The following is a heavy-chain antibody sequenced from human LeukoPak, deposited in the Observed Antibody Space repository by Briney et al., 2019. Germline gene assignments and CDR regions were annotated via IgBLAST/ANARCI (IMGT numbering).Heavy chain of an antibody. CDR1: GGSISSGGYY. CDR2: IYYSGST. V-gene: IGHV4-31*03. J-gene: IGHJ4*02. D-gene: IGHD6-13*01. Sequence: PSETLSLTCTVSGGSISSGGYYWSWIRQHPGKGLEWIGYIYYSGSTYYNPSLKSRVTISVDTSKSQFSLKLSSVTAADTAVYYCAREKQQLSTYFDYWGQGTLVTVSS. CDR3: AREKQQLSTYFDY.